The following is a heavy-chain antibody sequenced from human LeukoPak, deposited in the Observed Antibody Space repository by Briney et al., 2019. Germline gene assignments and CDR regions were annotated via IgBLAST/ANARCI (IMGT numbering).Heavy chain of an antibody. Sequence: SETLSLTCAVSGDSFSSHYWTWIRQSPGTGLEWIGYISHIGRTNYNPSLKSRVTISIDTSKNQFSLKLRSVTAADTAVYYCARDLVAVTKGFDIWGQGTMVSVSS. J-gene: IGHJ3*02. CDR2: ISHIGRT. CDR3: ARDLVAVTKGFDI. V-gene: IGHV4-59*11. D-gene: IGHD4-17*01. CDR1: GDSFSSHY.